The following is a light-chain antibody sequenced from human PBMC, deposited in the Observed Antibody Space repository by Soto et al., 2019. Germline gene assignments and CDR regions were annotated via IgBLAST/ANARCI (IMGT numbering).Light chain of an antibody. J-gene: IGKJ5*01. Sequence: EIVLTQSPGTLSLSPGERATLSCRASQSVSSSYLAWYQQKPGQAPRLLIYGASSRATGIPDRFSGSGSGTDFTLTISRLEPEDFAVYFCQQYGSSPVTFGQGTRLAIK. CDR3: QQYGSSPVT. CDR2: GAS. CDR1: QSVSSSY. V-gene: IGKV3-20*01.